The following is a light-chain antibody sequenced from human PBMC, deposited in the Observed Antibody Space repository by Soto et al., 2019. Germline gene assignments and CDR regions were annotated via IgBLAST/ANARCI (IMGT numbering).Light chain of an antibody. Sequence: IQITQSPSSFSSSVVDILTITCRSSQTISRYLNWYQHKPGKAPKLLIYAASTLQPGIPARFSGSGSGTDFTLTISSLEPEDFGVFYCQQRFDWPKITFGQGTRLEIK. CDR2: AAS. CDR3: QQRFDWPKIT. V-gene: IGKV1-39*01. J-gene: IGKJ5*01. CDR1: QTISRY.